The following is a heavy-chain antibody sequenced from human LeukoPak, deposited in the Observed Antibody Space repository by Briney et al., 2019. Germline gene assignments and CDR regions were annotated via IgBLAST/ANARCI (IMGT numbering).Heavy chain of an antibody. CDR3: ARGQVPAARGYNWFDP. V-gene: IGHV4-34*01. J-gene: IGHJ5*02. CDR2: INARGDT. D-gene: IGHD2-2*01. Sequence: SETLSLTCAVYGWSFNDCYWNWVRQPPGKGLEWIGEINARGDTNYNPSLKSRVTVSVDSSKNQFSLTLTSMIAADTAIYYCARGQVPAARGYNWFDPWGQGTLVTVSS. CDR1: GWSFNDCY.